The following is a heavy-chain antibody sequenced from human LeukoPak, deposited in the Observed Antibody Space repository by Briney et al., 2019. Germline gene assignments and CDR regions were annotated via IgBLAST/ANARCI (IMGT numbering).Heavy chain of an antibody. CDR2: ISYDGSNK. CDR3: AKDQDDFWSGYYFDY. D-gene: IGHD3-3*01. J-gene: IGHJ4*02. Sequence: PGGSLRPSCAASGFTFSSYGMHWVRQAPGKGLEWVAVISYDGSNKYYADSVKGRFTISRDNSKNTLYLQMNSLRAEDTAVYYCAKDQDDFWSGYYFDYWGQGTLVTVSS. V-gene: IGHV3-30*18. CDR1: GFTFSSYG.